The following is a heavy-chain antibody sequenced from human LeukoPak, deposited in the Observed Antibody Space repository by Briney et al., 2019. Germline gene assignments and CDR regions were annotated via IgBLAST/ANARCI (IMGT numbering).Heavy chain of an antibody. CDR3: ASPPNYYYGMDV. J-gene: IGHJ6*02. Sequence: SETLSLTCAVYGGSFSGYYWSWIRQPPGKGLEWFGEINHSGSTNYNPSLKSRVIISVDTSKNQFSLKLSSVTAADTAVYYCASPPNYYYGMDVWGQGTTVTVSS. V-gene: IGHV4-34*01. CDR1: GGSFSGYY. CDR2: INHSGST.